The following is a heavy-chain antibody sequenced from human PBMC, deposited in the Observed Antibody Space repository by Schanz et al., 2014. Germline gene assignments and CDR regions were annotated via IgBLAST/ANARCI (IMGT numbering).Heavy chain of an antibody. CDR2: ISSSSSYI. CDR3: ARANIGARAHVYYYYLIDV. D-gene: IGHD6-6*01. Sequence: EVQLVESGGGLVKPGGSLRLSCAASGFTFSTYYMNWVRQAPGKGLEWVSSISSSSSYISYADSVKGRFTISRDNAKTSLYLQMSSRRAEDTAVYYCARANIGARAHVYYYYLIDVWGIGTTVTVSS. CDR1: GFTFSTYY. J-gene: IGHJ6*03. V-gene: IGHV3-21*02.